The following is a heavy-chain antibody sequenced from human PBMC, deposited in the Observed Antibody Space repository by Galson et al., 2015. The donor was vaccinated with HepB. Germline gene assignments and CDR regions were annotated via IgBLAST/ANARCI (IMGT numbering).Heavy chain of an antibody. Sequence: SVKVSCKASGYTFTSYYMHWVRQAPGQGLEWMGIINPSGGSTSYAQKFQGRVTMTRDTSTSTVYMELSSLRSEDTAVYYCARDPSYGSGITGAFDIWGQGTMVTVSS. CDR3: ARDPSYGSGITGAFDI. V-gene: IGHV1-46*01. D-gene: IGHD3-10*01. CDR2: INPSGGST. J-gene: IGHJ3*02. CDR1: GYTFTSYY.